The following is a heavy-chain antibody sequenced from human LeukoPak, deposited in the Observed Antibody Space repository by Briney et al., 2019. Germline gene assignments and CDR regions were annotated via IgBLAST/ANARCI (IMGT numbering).Heavy chain of an antibody. J-gene: IGHJ4*02. Sequence: GGSLRLSCAASGFTFSSYGMSWVRQAPGKGLEWVSAISGSGGSTYYADSVKGRFTISRDNSKNTLYLQMNSLRAEDTAVYYCAKVGDGYSGYDPEFDYWGQGTLVTVSS. CDR3: AKVGDGYSGYDPEFDY. CDR2: ISGSGGST. V-gene: IGHV3-23*01. CDR1: GFTFSSYG. D-gene: IGHD5-12*01.